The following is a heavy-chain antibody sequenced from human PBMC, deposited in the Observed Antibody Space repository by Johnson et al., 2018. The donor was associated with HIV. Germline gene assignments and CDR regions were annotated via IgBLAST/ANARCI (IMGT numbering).Heavy chain of an antibody. J-gene: IGHJ3*02. Sequence: VQLVESGGGLVKPGGSLRLSCAASGFSFTDAWMNWVRQAPGKGLEWVSYISGGSSTIYYAAPVNGRFPISRDNAKNSLDLQMNSLRAEDTAVYYCARGFGAFDIWGQGTMVTVSS. CDR3: ARGFGAFDI. CDR2: ISGGSSTI. D-gene: IGHD3-16*01. V-gene: IGHV3-48*01. CDR1: GFSFTDAW.